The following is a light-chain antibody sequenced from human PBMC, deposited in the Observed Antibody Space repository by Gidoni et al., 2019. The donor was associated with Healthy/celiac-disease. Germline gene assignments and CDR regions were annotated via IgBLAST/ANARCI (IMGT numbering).Light chain of an antibody. J-gene: IGKJ5*01. CDR1: QSISSY. CDR3: QQSYSTPIT. CDR2: AAS. Sequence: DIQMTQSPSSLSASVGDRVTITCRASQSISSYLHWYQQKPGKAPKLLIYAASSLQSGVPSSFSGSGSGTDFTLTISSLQPEDFATYYCQQSYSTPITFGQGTRLEIK. V-gene: IGKV1-39*01.